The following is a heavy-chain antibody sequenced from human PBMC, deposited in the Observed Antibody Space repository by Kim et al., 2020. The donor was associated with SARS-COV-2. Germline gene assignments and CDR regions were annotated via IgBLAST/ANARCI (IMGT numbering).Heavy chain of an antibody. J-gene: IGHJ6*02. CDR3: ARDPRLWFGAPGDYYYGMDV. V-gene: IGHV6-1*01. CDR1: GDSVSSNSAA. D-gene: IGHD3-10*01. Sequence: SQTLSLTCAISGDSVSSNSAAWNWIRQSPSRGLEWLGRTYYRSKWYNDYAVSVKSRITINPDTSKNQFSLQLNSVTPEDTAVYYCARDPRLWFGAPGDYYYGMDVWGQGTTVTVSS. CDR2: TYYRSKWYN.